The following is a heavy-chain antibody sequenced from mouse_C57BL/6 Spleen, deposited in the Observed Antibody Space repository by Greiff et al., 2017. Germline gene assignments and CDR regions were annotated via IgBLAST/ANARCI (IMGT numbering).Heavy chain of an antibody. V-gene: IGHV2-9-1*01. CDR3: ARDSDNFFYAMDY. CDR1: GFSLTSYA. D-gene: IGHD1-3*01. Sequence: VKLVESGPGLVAPSQSLSITCTVSGFSLTSYAISWVRQPPGKGLEWLGVIWTGGGTNYNSALKSRLSISKDNSKSQVFLKMNSLQTDDTARYYCARDSDNFFYAMDYWGQGTSVTVSS. J-gene: IGHJ4*01. CDR2: IWTGGGT.